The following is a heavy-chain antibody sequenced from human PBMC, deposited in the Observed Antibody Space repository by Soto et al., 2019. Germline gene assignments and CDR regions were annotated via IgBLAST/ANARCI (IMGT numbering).Heavy chain of an antibody. CDR2: ISYDGSNK. CDR1: GFTFSSYG. J-gene: IGHJ4*02. CDR3: AKDHLTYDYIWGSYRYGPFDY. D-gene: IGHD3-16*02. V-gene: IGHV3-30*18. Sequence: GGSLRLSCAASGFTFSSYGMHWVRQAPGKGLEWVAVISYDGSNKYYADSVKGRFTISRDNSKNTLYLQMNSLRAEDTAVYYCAKDHLTYDYIWGSYRYGPFDYWGQGTLVTVSS.